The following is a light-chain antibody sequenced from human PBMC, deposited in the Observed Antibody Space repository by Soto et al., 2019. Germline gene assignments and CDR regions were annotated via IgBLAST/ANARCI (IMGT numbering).Light chain of an antibody. V-gene: IGLV2-8*01. Sequence: SALTQPPSASGSPGQSVTISCTGTSSDVGGYNYVSWYQQHPGKAPKLMIYEVSKRPSGVPDRFSGSKSGNTASLTVSGLQAEDEADYYCSSYAGSNTPVVFGGGTKLTVL. CDR3: SSYAGSNTPVV. CDR1: SSDVGGYNY. CDR2: EVS. J-gene: IGLJ2*01.